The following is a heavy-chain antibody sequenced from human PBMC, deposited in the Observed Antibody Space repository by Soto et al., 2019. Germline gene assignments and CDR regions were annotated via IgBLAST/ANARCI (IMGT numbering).Heavy chain of an antibody. Sequence: GASVRVSCKASGGTFSSYTISWVRQAPGQGLEWMGRIIPILGIANYAQKFQGRVTITADKSTSTAYMELSSLRSEDTAVYYCAGSITMVGGGYYLDYWGKGTPVTVSS. D-gene: IGHD3-10*01. J-gene: IGHJ4*02. CDR2: IIPILGIA. V-gene: IGHV1-69*02. CDR1: GGTFSSYT. CDR3: AGSITMVGGGYYLDY.